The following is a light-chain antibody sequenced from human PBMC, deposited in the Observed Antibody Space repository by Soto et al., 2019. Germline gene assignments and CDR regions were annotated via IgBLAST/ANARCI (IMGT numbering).Light chain of an antibody. CDR2: KAS. V-gene: IGKV1-5*03. J-gene: IGKJ1*01. Sequence: DIQMTQSPSTLSASVGDRVTITCRASQTISTWLAWYQQKPGKAPKLLIYKASSLESGVPSRFSGSGSGTEFTLTITSLQTDDFATYYCQQYNGFSRTFGQGTKVDIK. CDR3: QQYNGFSRT. CDR1: QTISTW.